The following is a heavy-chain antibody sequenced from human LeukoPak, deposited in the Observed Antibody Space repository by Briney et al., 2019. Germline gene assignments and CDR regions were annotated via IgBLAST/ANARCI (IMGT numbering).Heavy chain of an antibody. CDR2: INQDGSEK. D-gene: IGHD3-22*01. J-gene: IGHJ4*02. CDR1: GFTFRSSW. V-gene: IGHV3-7*01. Sequence: PGGSLRLSCAASGFTFRSSWMTWVRQAPGKGLEWVANINQDGSEKYYVDSVKGRFTISRDNAKNSLYLQMNSLRPEDTAVYYCARERDYYDSSGYYTPYFDYWGQGNLVTVSS. CDR3: ARERDYYDSSGYYTPYFDY.